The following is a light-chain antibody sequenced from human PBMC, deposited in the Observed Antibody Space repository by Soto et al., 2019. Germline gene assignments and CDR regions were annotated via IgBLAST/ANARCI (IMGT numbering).Light chain of an antibody. CDR1: QNIDME. V-gene: IGKV3-15*01. CDR3: QQRSNWCPIT. Sequence: HSPATLSVSQGERATLSCRVIQNIDMEVAWYQQKSGQAPRLLIYGASTRATEIPARFSGSGSGTEFNLTISSRQSEDVAVYYCQQRSNWCPITFGQGTRLEI. J-gene: IGKJ5*01. CDR2: GAS.